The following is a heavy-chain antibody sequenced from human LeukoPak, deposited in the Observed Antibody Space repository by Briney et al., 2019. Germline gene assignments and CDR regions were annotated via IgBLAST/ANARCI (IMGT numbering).Heavy chain of an antibody. CDR3: ARDKQWLHYFDS. CDR1: GGSISSYY. J-gene: IGHJ4*02. CDR2: IYSSGST. D-gene: IGHD6-19*01. Sequence: SETLSLTCTVSGGSISSYYWSWIRQPAGKGLEWIGRIYSSGSTDYNPSLKSRVTMSVDTSKNKFSLKLSSVTAADTAVYYCARDKQWLHYFDSWGQGTLVTVSS. V-gene: IGHV4-4*07.